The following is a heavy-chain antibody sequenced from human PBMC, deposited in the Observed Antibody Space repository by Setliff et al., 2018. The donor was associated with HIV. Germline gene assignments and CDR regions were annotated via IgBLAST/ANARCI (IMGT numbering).Heavy chain of an antibody. Sequence: EASVKVSCKTSEYTFTVNHLHWVRQAPGQGVEWVGKISPDSGDTFYAQKFQGRVTLTRDTSITTAYMELSTLRDDDTAVYYRARDAGAPGRGNPLDYWGQGTLVTVSS. J-gene: IGHJ4*02. D-gene: IGHD3-10*01. CDR3: ARDAGAPGRGNPLDY. CDR1: EYTFTVNH. CDR2: ISPDSGDT. V-gene: IGHV1-2*02.